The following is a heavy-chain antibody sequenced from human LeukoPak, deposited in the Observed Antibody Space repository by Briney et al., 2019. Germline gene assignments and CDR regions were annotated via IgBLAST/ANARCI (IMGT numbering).Heavy chain of an antibody. Sequence: ASVKVSCKVSGYTLTELSMHWVRQAPGKGLEWMGGFDPEDGETIYAQKFQGRVTMTEDTSTDTAYMELSSLRSEDTAVYYCATPCYHGSGSCFDYWGQGTLVTVSS. J-gene: IGHJ4*02. D-gene: IGHD3-10*01. CDR1: GYTLTELS. CDR3: ATPCYHGSGSCFDY. V-gene: IGHV1-24*01. CDR2: FDPEDGET.